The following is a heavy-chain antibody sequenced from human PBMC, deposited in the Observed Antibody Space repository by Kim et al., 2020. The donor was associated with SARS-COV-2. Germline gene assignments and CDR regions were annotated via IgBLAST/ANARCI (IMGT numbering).Heavy chain of an antibody. J-gene: IGHJ4*02. V-gene: IGHV4-39*01. Sequence: SETLSLTCTVSGGSISSSSYYWGWIRQPPGKGLEWIGSIYYSGSTYYNPSLKSRVTISVDTSKNQFSLKLSSVTAADTAVYYCARQMGITMIVVVISTHFDYWGQGTLAT. CDR2: IYYSGST. CDR3: ARQMGITMIVVVISTHFDY. CDR1: GGSISSSSYY. D-gene: IGHD3-22*01.